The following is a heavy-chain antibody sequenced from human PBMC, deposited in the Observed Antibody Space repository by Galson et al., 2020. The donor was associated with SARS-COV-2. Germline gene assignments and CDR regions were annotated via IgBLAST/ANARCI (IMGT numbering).Heavy chain of an antibody. CDR1: GGTFSSYA. CDR3: ARDLEVVTATLRDYYFDY. J-gene: IGHJ4*02. D-gene: IGHD2-21*02. V-gene: IGHV1-69*06. CDR2: IILIFGTA. Sequence: ASVKVSCKASGGTFSSYAISWVRQAPGQGLEWMGRIILIFGTANYAQKFQGRVTITADKSTSTAYMELSSLRSEDTAVYYCARDLEVVTATLRDYYFDYWGQGTLVTVSS.